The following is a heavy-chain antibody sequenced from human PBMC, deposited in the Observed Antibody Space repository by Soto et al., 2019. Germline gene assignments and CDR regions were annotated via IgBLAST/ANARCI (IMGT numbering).Heavy chain of an antibody. Sequence: EAQLEESGGGLVQPGGSLRLSCAASGFNLNNFEGNWVRQAPGKGLEWIAYLSTSGGTIYYADSVKSRFIISRDNANDSLSLHVNSLRGGDTAVYYCAIARRMLTAGAISSGMDVWGQGTTVTVTS. J-gene: IGHJ6*02. D-gene: IGHD6-13*01. CDR1: GFNLNNFE. CDR3: AIARRMLTAGAISSGMDV. CDR2: LSTSGGTI. V-gene: IGHV3-48*03.